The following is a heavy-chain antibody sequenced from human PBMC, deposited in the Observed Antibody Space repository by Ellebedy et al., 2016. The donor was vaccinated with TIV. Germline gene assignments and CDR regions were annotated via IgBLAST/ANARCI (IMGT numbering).Heavy chain of an antibody. Sequence: GESLKISCAASGFPFTQYWLHWVRQAPGKGPVWVSRINSDGSSTTYADSVKGRFTISRDNAKNTLYLQMNSLRAEDTAVYYCARAGSSGWEAYFDLWGRGTLVTVSS. D-gene: IGHD6-19*01. CDR1: GFPFTQYW. CDR3: ARAGSSGWEAYFDL. CDR2: INSDGSST. V-gene: IGHV3-74*01. J-gene: IGHJ2*01.